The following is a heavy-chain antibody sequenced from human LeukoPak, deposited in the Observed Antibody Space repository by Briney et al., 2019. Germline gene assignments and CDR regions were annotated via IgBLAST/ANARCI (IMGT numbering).Heavy chain of an antibody. CDR2: IIPIFGTA. V-gene: IGHV1-69*05. CDR1: GGTFSSYA. Sequence: SVKVSCKASGGTFSSYAISWVRQAPGQGLEWMGGIIPIFGTANYAQKFQGRVTMTRDTSTSTVYMELSSLRSEDTAVYYCARGNRIVVVTAIPGGYFDYWGQGTLVTVSS. D-gene: IGHD2-21*02. J-gene: IGHJ4*02. CDR3: ARGNRIVVVTAIPGGYFDY.